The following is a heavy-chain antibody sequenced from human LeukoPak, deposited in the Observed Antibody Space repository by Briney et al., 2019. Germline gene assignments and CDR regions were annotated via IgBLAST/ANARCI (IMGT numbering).Heavy chain of an antibody. CDR1: GGSISSGGYS. J-gene: IGHJ4*02. CDR3: ARDSTGVLGY. Sequence: SQTLSLTCAVSGGSISSGGYSWSWIRQPPGKGLEWIGYIYHSGSTYYNPSLKSRVTISVDTSKNQFSLKLSSVTAADTAVYYCARDSTGVLGYWGQGTLVTVSS. V-gene: IGHV4-30-2*01. CDR2: IYHSGST. D-gene: IGHD1-1*01.